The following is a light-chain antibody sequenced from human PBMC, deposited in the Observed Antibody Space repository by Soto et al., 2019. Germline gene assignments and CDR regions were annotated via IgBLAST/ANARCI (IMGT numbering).Light chain of an antibody. Sequence: QSVLTQPPSASGSPGQSVTIFCTGTSTDGGGYNYVSWYQQHPGKAPKLIFSEVSKRPSGVPDRFSGSKSGTTASLTVSVLEVEDEAAYHCCSYGGSSHVVFGGGNKLTVL. CDR3: CSYGGSSHVV. CDR1: STDGGGYNY. CDR2: EVS. J-gene: IGLJ2*01. V-gene: IGLV2-8*01.